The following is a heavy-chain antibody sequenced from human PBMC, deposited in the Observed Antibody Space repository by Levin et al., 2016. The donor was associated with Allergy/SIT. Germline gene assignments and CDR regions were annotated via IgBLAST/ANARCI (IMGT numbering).Heavy chain of an antibody. J-gene: IGHJ5*02. CDR3: ARAPYGDFGATEA. V-gene: IGHV1-3*01. CDR2: INVDSGDT. Sequence: ASVKVSCKASGYIFTNYGVHWVRQAPGQTLEWMGWINVDSGDTKYSQKFQGRLTITRDTSASTSYMDMRSVRSEDTAVYYCARAPYGDFGATEAWGQGTLVTASS. D-gene: IGHD4-17*01. CDR1: GYIFTNYG.